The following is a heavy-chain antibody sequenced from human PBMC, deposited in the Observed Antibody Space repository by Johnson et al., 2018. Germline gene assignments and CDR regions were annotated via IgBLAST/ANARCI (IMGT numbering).Heavy chain of an antibody. V-gene: IGHV3-7*01. CDR2: IKQDGSEK. CDR3: ASSYDFRSYYYYGMDV. D-gene: IGHD3/OR15-3a*01. Sequence: VQLVESGGGLVQPGESLRLSCVASGFTFSSYWMSWVRQAPGKGLEWVAYIKQDGSEKSYVDSVKGRFTISRDNAMDSLYLQMNNLRAEDTAVYYCASSYDFRSYYYYGMDVWGQGTTVTVSS. CDR1: GFTFSSYW. J-gene: IGHJ6*02.